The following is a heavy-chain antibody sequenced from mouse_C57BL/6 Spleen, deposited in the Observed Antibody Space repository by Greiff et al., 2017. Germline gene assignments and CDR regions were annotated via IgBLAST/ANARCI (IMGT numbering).Heavy chain of an antibody. J-gene: IGHJ4*01. V-gene: IGHV1-61*01. CDR3: AREGIPYAMDY. CDR2: IYPSDSET. Sequence: QVQLQQPGAELVRPGSSVKLSCKASGYTFTSYWMDWVKQRPGQGLEWIGNIYPSDSETHYNQKFKDKATLTVDKSSSTAYMQLSSLTSEDSAVYYCAREGIPYAMDYWGKGTSVTVSS. CDR1: GYTFTSYW.